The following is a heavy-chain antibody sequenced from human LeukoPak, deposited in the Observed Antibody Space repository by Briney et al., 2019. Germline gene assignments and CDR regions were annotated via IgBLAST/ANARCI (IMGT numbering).Heavy chain of an antibody. CDR3: AREGY. CDR1: GGSINSYY. Sequence: SETLSLTCTVSGGSINSYYWTWIRQPPGKGLEWIGFIFYSGSTNYNPSLRSRVTISVDTSKNQFSLKLSSVTAADTAVYYCAREGYWGQGTLVTVSS. V-gene: IGHV4-59*12. CDR2: IFYSGST. J-gene: IGHJ4*02.